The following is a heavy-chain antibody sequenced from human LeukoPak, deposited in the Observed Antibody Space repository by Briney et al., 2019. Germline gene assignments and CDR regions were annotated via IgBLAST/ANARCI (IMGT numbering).Heavy chain of an antibody. Sequence: PGGSLRLSCAASGFTFDDYGMSWVRQAPGKGLEWVSGINWNGGSTGYADSVKGRFTISRDNAKNSLYLQMNSLRAEDTALYYCARDGTNCSSTSCYSSGFGYWGQGTLVTVSS. D-gene: IGHD2-2*01. CDR2: INWNGGST. J-gene: IGHJ4*02. CDR3: ARDGTNCSSTSCYSSGFGY. V-gene: IGHV3-20*04. CDR1: GFTFDDYG.